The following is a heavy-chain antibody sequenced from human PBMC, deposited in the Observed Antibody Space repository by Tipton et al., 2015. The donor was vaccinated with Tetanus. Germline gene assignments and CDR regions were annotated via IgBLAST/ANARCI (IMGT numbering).Heavy chain of an antibody. CDR3: ARDRGDYIYYGMDV. CDR2: IDPNSGGT. V-gene: IGHV1-2*02. D-gene: IGHD3-22*01. J-gene: IGHJ6*02. Sequence: QLVQSGAEVKKPGASVKVSCKASGYTFTGYYIYWVRQAPGQGLEWMGWIDPNSGGTVYAQKYQGRVTMTRDTSISTAYMELRSLRSDDTAVYYCARDRGDYIYYGMDVWGPGTTVTVS. CDR1: GYTFTGYY.